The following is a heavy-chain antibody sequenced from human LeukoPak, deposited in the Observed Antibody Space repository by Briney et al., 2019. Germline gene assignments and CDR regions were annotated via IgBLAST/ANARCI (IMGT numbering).Heavy chain of an antibody. V-gene: IGHV3-7*04. D-gene: IGHD2-15*01. CDR2: IKHDGSEK. Sequence: GGSLRLSCAASGFTFSSYWMSWVRQAPGKGLEWVANIKHDGSEKYYVDSVKGRFTISRDNAKNSLYLQMNSLRAEDTAVYYCARGSSRGPRDAFDFWGQGTMVTLSS. CDR3: ARGSSRGPRDAFDF. J-gene: IGHJ3*01. CDR1: GFTFSSYW.